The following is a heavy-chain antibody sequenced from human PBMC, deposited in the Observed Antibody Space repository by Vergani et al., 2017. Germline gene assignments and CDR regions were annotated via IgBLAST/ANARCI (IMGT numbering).Heavy chain of an antibody. CDR3: ARXSTTVVTPAFSLPWYFDL. V-gene: IGHV1-69*06. Sequence: QVQLVQSGAEVKKPGSSVKVSCTASGGTFSSYAISWVRQAPGHGLEWMGGIIPICGTANYSQKFQGRVTITADKSNSTSYMELSSLRSEDTAVYYCARXSTTVVTPAFSLPWYFDLWGRGTLVTVSS. CDR2: IIPICGTA. CDR1: GGTFSSYA. J-gene: IGHJ2*01. D-gene: IGHD4-23*01.